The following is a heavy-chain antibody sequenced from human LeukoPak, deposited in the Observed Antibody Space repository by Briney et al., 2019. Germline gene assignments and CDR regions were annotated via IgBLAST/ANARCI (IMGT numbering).Heavy chain of an antibody. CDR1: GFTFSGCW. D-gene: IGHD6-6*01. CDR3: ARGTDSSPGIDY. J-gene: IGHJ4*02. V-gene: IGHV3-7*01. CDR2: IRQDGSEK. Sequence: GGSLRLSCAASGFTFSGCWMTWVRQAPGKGLEWVANIRQDGSEKYYVDSVKGRFTISRDNGKNSLILQMNSLRVEDTAIYYCARGTDSSPGIDYWGQGTLVTVSS.